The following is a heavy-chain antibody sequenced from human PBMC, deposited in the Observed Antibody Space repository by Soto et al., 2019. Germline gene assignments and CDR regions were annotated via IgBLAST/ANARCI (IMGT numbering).Heavy chain of an antibody. CDR1: GFTFSSYA. CDR3: AKEEAQIVGATLRFDYFGY. Sequence: GGSLRLSCAASGFTFSSYAMSWVRQAPGKGLEWVSAISGSGGSTYYADSVKGRFTISRDNSKNTLYLQMNSLRAEDTAVYYCAKEEAQIVGATLRFDYFGYWGQGTLVTVSS. J-gene: IGHJ4*02. CDR2: ISGSGGST. V-gene: IGHV3-23*01. D-gene: IGHD1-26*01.